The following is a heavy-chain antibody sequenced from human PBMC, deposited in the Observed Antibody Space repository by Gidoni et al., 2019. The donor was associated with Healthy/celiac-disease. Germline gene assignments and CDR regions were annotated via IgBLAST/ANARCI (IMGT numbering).Heavy chain of an antibody. D-gene: IGHD1-26*01. J-gene: IGHJ3*02. CDR3: AKGATPSPKDAFDI. V-gene: IGHV3-43D*03. Sequence: EVQLVESGGVVVQPGGSLRLYCSASGSTLDDYAMHWVRQAPGKGLEWVCLISWDGGSTYYADSVKGRFTISRDNSTNSLYLQMNSLRAEDTALYYCAKGATPSPKDAFDIWGQGTMVTVSS. CDR1: GSTLDDYA. CDR2: ISWDGGST.